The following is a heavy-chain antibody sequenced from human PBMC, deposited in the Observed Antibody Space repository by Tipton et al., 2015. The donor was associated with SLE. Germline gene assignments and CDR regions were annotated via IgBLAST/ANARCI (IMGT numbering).Heavy chain of an antibody. CDR3: ARGLFYVGGGYNWFDP. D-gene: IGHD2/OR15-2a*01. CDR1: GGSFSGYY. CDR2: INHSGST. Sequence: TLSLTCAVYGGSFSGYYWSWIRQPPGKGLEWIGEINHSGSTNYNPSLKSRVTISVDTSKNQLSLKLSSVTAADTAVYYCARGLFYVGGGYNWFDPWGQGTLVTVSS. V-gene: IGHV4-34*01. J-gene: IGHJ5*02.